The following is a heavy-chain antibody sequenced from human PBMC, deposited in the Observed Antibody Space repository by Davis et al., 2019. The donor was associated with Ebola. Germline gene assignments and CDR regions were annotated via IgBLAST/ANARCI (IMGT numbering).Heavy chain of an antibody. CDR2: IYYSGST. CDR3: ARGAVAGLPFDY. Sequence: MPSETLSLTCTVSGGSISTYYWSWIRQPPGKGLEWIGYIYYSGSTNYNPSLKSRVTISVDTSKNQFSLKLSSVTAADTAVYYCARGAVAGLPFDYWGQGTLVTVSS. V-gene: IGHV4-59*01. CDR1: GGSISTYY. D-gene: IGHD6-19*01. J-gene: IGHJ4*02.